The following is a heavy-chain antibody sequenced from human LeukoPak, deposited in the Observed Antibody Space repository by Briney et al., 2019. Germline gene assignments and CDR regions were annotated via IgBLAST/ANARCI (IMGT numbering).Heavy chain of an antibody. Sequence: ASVKVSRKASGYTFTGYYMHWVRQAPGQGLEWMGWINPNSGGTNYAQKFQGRVTMTRDTSISTAYMELSRLRSDDTAVYYCATLPIVANGNYFDYWGQGTLVTVSS. V-gene: IGHV1-2*02. CDR3: ATLPIVANGNYFDY. J-gene: IGHJ4*02. D-gene: IGHD5-12*01. CDR2: INPNSGGT. CDR1: GYTFTGYY.